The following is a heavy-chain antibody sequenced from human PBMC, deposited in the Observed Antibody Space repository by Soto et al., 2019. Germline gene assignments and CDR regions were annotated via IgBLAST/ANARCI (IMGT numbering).Heavy chain of an antibody. Sequence: PSETLSLACTVSGGSIDSTGYFWGWIRQPPGKGLEWIGSVYYSGSTYFNPSLKSRVTISVDTSKNLFSLRLSSVTAADTAVYYCARHGLASSGWTPAGIDYWGQGTLVTVSS. V-gene: IGHV4-39*01. D-gene: IGHD6-19*01. CDR3: ARHGLASSGWTPAGIDY. CDR1: GGSIDSTGYF. J-gene: IGHJ4*02. CDR2: VYYSGST.